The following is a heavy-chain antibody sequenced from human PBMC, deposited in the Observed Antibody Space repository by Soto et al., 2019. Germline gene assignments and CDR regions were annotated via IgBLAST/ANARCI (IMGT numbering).Heavy chain of an antibody. CDR2: IYWDDDK. D-gene: IGHD6-19*01. Sequence: QITLNESGPTLVKPTQTLTLTCTFSGFSFSTSQVGVGWIRQPPGKDQEWLALIYWDDDKRYNPSLRSRLAITKDTSKNQVVLTMTNVDPVDTATYYCAHRPGGYMSGWDNGYFDYWGRGALVTVSS. CDR3: AHRPGGYMSGWDNGYFDY. CDR1: GFSFSTSQVG. V-gene: IGHV2-5*02. J-gene: IGHJ4*02.